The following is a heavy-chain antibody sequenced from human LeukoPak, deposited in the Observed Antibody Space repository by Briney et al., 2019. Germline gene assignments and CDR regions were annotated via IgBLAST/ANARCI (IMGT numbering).Heavy chain of an antibody. V-gene: IGHV4-59*01. Sequence: KPSETLSLTCTVSGGSISSYYWSWIRQPPGKGLEWIGYIYYNGSTNYNPSLKSRVTISVDTSKNQFSLKLSSVTAADTAVYYCARDRGDYGWFDPWGQGTLVTVSS. J-gene: IGHJ5*02. CDR3: ARDRGDYGWFDP. CDR1: GGSISSYY. CDR2: IYYNGST. D-gene: IGHD4-17*01.